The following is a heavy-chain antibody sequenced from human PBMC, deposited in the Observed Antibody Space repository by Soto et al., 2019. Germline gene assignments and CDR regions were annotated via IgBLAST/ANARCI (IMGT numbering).Heavy chain of an antibody. V-gene: IGHV5-51*01. CDR3: ATSYYDFWSGYYRFDY. CDR2: IYPGDSDT. CDR1: VYRFTGYW. Sequence: SLKIACKCSVYRFTGYWIGLVRQMPGKGLEWMGIIYPGDSDTRYSPSFQGQVTISADKSISTAYLQWRSMKASDTAMYYCATSYYDFWSGYYRFDYWGQGALVTGSS. D-gene: IGHD3-3*01. J-gene: IGHJ4*02.